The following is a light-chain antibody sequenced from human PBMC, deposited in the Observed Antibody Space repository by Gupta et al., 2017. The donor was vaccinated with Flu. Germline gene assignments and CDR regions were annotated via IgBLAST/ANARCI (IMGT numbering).Light chain of an antibody. V-gene: IGLV1-47*01. CDR1: TFNIGRNH. Sequence: QSVLTQPPSASGAPGQTVTISCSGSTFNIGRNHVYWYQQLPGTAPKLLIYKNNQRPSGVPDRFSGSKSGTSASLAISGLRSGDEADYYCATWDDSRSGEVFGGGTKVTVL. J-gene: IGLJ2*01. CDR2: KNN. CDR3: ATWDDSRSGEV.